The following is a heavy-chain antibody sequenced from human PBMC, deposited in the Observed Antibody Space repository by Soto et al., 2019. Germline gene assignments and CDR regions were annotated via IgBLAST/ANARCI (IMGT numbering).Heavy chain of an antibody. Sequence: GVSLILSGAASGFTFINYGMSWIRQAPGKGLEWVTTIKQDGSEGYYVDSVKGRFTISRDNGKNTLYLQMNSLRAEDTAVYFCARITTASARDYWGQGTQVTVSS. D-gene: IGHD6-13*01. J-gene: IGHJ4*02. CDR1: GFTFINYG. CDR3: ARITTASARDY. V-gene: IGHV3-7*03. CDR2: IKQDGSEG.